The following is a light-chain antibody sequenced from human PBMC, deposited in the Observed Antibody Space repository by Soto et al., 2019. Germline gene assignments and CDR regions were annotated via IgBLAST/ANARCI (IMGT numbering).Light chain of an antibody. CDR2: RNN. CDR3: AAWDDSLSGAV. Sequence: QSVLTQPPSESGTPGQRVTMSCSGSSSNIGSNYVYWYQQLPGTAPKLLIYRNNQRPSGVPDRFSGSKSGTSASLAISGLRSEDEADYYCAAWDDSLSGAVFGGGPQLTVL. CDR1: SSNIGSNY. J-gene: IGLJ7*01. V-gene: IGLV1-47*01.